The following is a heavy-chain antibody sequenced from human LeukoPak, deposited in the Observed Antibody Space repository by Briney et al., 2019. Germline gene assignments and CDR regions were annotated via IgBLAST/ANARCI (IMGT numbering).Heavy chain of an antibody. J-gene: IGHJ5*02. Sequence: GGSLRLSCAASGYTFSNYAMSWVRQAPGKGLEWVSGISGSGGSTYYADSVRGRFTISRDNSKNTLFLQMNSLRADDTAVYYCAKGPNSAATGYLNWFDPWGQGTLVTVSS. CDR3: AKGPNSAATGYLNWFDP. CDR1: GYTFSNYA. D-gene: IGHD2-15*01. CDR2: ISGSGGST. V-gene: IGHV3-23*01.